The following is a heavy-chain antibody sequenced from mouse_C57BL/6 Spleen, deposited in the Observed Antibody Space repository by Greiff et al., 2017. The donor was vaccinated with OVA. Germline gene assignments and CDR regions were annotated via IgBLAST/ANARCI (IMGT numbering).Heavy chain of an antibody. J-gene: IGHJ3*01. CDR3: AREEDGWFAY. Sequence: VQLQQSGAELVKPGASVKLSCTASGFNINDYYMHWVKQRTEQGLEWIGRIDPEDGETKYNPKFQGKATLTADTSSTTAYLQLSSLTSEDSAVYYCAREEDGWFAYWGQGTLVTVSA. CDR1: GFNINDYY. CDR2: IDPEDGET. D-gene: IGHD2-3*01. V-gene: IGHV14-2*01.